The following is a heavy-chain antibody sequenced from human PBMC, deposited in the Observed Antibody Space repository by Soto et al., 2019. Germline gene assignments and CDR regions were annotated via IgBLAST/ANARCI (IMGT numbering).Heavy chain of an antibody. CDR3: ALVAATGYYYMDV. CDR2: INPSGGST. J-gene: IGHJ6*03. D-gene: IGHD2-15*01. Sequence: ASVKVSSKASGYTFTSYYMHWLRQSPGQGLEWMGIINPSGGSTSYAQKFQGRVTMTRDTSTSTVYMELNSLRAEDTAVYYCALVAATGYYYMDVWGKGTTVTVSS. CDR1: GYTFTSYY. V-gene: IGHV1-46*01.